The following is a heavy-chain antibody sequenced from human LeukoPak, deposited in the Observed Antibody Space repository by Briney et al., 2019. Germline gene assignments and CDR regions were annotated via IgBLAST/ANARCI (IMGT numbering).Heavy chain of an antibody. J-gene: IGHJ6*03. Sequence: SETLSLTCTVSGGSISSSSYYWGWIRQPPGKGLEWIGSIYYSGSTYYNPSLKSRVTISVDTSKNQFSLKLSSVTAADTAVYYCARDSYDFWSGYNYYYMDVWGKGTTVTVSS. CDR3: ARDSYDFWSGYNYYYMDV. CDR1: GGSISSSSYY. CDR2: IYYSGST. D-gene: IGHD3-3*01. V-gene: IGHV4-39*07.